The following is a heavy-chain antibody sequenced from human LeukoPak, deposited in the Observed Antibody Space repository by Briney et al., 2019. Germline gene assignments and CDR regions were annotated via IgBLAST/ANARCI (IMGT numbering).Heavy chain of an antibody. CDR1: GYTFINYG. CDR2: TSPYDDYT. J-gene: IGHJ6*02. D-gene: IGHD3-10*01. V-gene: IGHV1-18*01. CDR3: ARGGYYGSGSSIRYYGLGV. Sequence: GASVKVSCKASGYTFINYGITWVRQAPGQGLQWMGWTSPYDDYTYYAQMFQGRVTMTTDTSTRTASMELRSLRSDDTAVYYCARGGYYGSGSSIRYYGLGVWGQGTTATVSS.